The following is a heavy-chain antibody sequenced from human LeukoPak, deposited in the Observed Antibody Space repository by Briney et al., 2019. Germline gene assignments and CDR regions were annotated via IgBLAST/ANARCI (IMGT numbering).Heavy chain of an antibody. CDR2: ISSSGSTI. CDR1: GFTFSSYE. J-gene: IGHJ3*02. D-gene: IGHD6-6*01. V-gene: IGHV3-48*03. CDR3: ARGSATANDAFDI. Sequence: GGSLRLSCAASGFTFSSYEMNWVRQAPGKGLEWVSYISSSGSTIYYADSVKGRFTISRDNAKNSPYLQMNSLRAEDTAVYYCARGSATANDAFDIWGQGTMVTVSS.